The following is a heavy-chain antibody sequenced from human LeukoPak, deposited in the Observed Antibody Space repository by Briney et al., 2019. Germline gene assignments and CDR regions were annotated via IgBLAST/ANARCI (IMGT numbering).Heavy chain of an antibody. CDR1: GFTFSSYA. J-gene: IGHJ4*02. Sequence: GGSLRLSCAASGFTFSSYAMSWVRQAPGKGLEWVSVISGSGGSTYYADSVKGRFTLSRDNSKNTLYLQMNSLGAEDTAVYYCAKEYSGSFSPFPSYFDYWGQGTLVTVSS. CDR3: AKEYSGSFSPFPSYFDY. CDR2: ISGSGGST. V-gene: IGHV3-23*01. D-gene: IGHD1-26*01.